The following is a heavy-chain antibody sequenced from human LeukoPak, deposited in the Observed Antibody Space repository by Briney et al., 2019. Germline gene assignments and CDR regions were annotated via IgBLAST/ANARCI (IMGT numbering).Heavy chain of an antibody. D-gene: IGHD1-26*01. V-gene: IGHV4-4*02. CDR2: ISLSGVT. CDR1: GGSISSTNW. J-gene: IGHJ4*02. CDR3: SRESGAFSPFGY. Sequence: SETLSLTCGVSGGSISSTNWWSWVRQPPGQGLEWIGEISLSGVTNYNPSPKSRVTMSLDRSKNHLSLTLTSVTAADTAVYYCSRESGAFSPFGYWGQGTLVTVSS.